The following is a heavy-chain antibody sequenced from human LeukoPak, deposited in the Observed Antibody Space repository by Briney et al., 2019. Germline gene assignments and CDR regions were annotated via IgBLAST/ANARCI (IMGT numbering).Heavy chain of an antibody. V-gene: IGHV4-39*07. J-gene: IGHJ4*02. CDR2: IYYSGST. CDR1: GGSISSSSYY. Sequence: PSETLSLTCTVSGGSISSSSYYWGWIRQPPGKGLEWIGSIYYSGSTYYNPSLKSRVTISVDTSKNQFSLKLGSVTAADTAVYYCASPGLAAADSFDYWGQGTLVTVSS. D-gene: IGHD6-13*01. CDR3: ASPGLAAADSFDY.